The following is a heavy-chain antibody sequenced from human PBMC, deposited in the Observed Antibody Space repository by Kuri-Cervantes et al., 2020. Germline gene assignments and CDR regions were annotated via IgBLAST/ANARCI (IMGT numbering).Heavy chain of an antibody. D-gene: IGHD5-12*01. Sequence: LSLTCAASGFAVSGTYMSWVRQVRQGPGKGLEWVSFINADGSTYYADSVKGRFTTSRDNSKNTLYLQMNSLRAEDTAVYYCAKECYEEYKNWFDPWGQGTLVTVSS. J-gene: IGHJ5*02. CDR1: GFAVSGTY. CDR2: INADGST. CDR3: AKECYEEYKNWFDP. V-gene: IGHV3-53*01.